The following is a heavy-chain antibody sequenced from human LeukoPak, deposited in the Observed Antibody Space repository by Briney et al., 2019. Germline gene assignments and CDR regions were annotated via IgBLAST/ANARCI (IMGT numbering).Heavy chain of an antibody. CDR1: GFTFSSYA. J-gene: IGHJ4*02. V-gene: IGHV3-23*01. Sequence: PGGSLRLSCAASGFTFSSYAMSWVRQAPGKGLEWVSAISGSGGSTYYADSVKGRFTISRDNSKNTLYLQMNSLRAEDTAVYYCAKDFFGDFWSGTDLARQWDYWGQGTLVTVSS. D-gene: IGHD3-3*01. CDR2: ISGSGGST. CDR3: AKDFFGDFWSGTDLARQWDY.